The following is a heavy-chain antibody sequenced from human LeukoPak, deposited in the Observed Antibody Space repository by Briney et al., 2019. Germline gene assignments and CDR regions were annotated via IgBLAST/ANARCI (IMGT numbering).Heavy chain of an antibody. Sequence: SATLSLTCTVYGGSFSGYYWSWIRQPPGRGLEWIGEINHSGSINYNPSLKSRVTISVDTSKNQFSLKLSSVTAADTAVYYCARARSGKWGFDYWGQGTLVTVSS. J-gene: IGHJ4*02. D-gene: IGHD1-26*01. CDR1: GGSFSGYY. CDR2: INHSGSI. CDR3: ARARSGKWGFDY. V-gene: IGHV4-34*01.